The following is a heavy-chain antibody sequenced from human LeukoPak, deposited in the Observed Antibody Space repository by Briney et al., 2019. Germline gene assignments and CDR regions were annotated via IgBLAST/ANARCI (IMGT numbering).Heavy chain of an antibody. CDR1: GFTFSRYG. J-gene: IGHJ5*02. Sequence: GGSLRHSRAPSGFTFSRYGMQSVRPAPGRGLEGVAVISLEGSNKYYADSVKGPFTISTENSRNTLYLQMNSLRADDMGVFYCAKEGYYGSGSFPDHWGQGTLVTVSS. CDR2: ISLEGSNK. CDR3: AKEGYYGSGSFPDH. V-gene: IGHV3-30*18. D-gene: IGHD3-10*01.